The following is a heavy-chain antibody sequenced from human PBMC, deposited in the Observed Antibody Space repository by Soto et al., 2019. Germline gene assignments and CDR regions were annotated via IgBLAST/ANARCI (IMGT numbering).Heavy chain of an antibody. V-gene: IGHV4-31*02. D-gene: IGHD6-19*01. J-gene: IGHJ4*02. CDR2: IFNSGTT. Sequence: QVQLQESGPGLVKPSQTLYLTCSVSGASTVSHYHWTWIRQPPGQGLAWMGYIFNSGTTFYNPSLTSGLSISMDTSGNHFALELTSVSAADTAVDYCALALGPSTGLDFWGQGTLVTVSS. CDR3: ALALGPSTGLDF. CDR1: GASTVSHYH.